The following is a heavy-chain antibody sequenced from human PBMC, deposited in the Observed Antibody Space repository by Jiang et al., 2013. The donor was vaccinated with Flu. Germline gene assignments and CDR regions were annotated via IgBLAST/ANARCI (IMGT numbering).Heavy chain of an antibody. V-gene: IGHV3-21*01. D-gene: IGHD4-11*01. Sequence: VQLVESGGGLVKAGGSLRLSCEVYGISLRTYTMNWVRQAPGKGLEWVSSISRNSDYIYYANSVRGRFSISRDNAQSSVYLQMNNLRAEDTAVYYCATEKPSKTNVHYYGMGVWGRGTTVTVSS. J-gene: IGHJ6*02. CDR2: ISRNSDYI. CDR3: ATEKPSKTNVHYYGMGV. CDR1: GISLRTYT.